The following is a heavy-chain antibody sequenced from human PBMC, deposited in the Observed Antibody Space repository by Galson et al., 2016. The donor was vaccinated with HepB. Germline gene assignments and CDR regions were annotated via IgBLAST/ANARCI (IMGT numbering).Heavy chain of an antibody. Sequence: QSGAEVKKPGESLKISCEGSGYSFTSYWIGWVRQMPGKGLEWMGTIYPGDSDTRYSPSSQGQVTISPDKSISAAYLQWNSLKASDTAIYYCARRSSDAFDIWGQGTMVTVSS. J-gene: IGHJ3*02. CDR1: GYSFTSYW. D-gene: IGHD3-10*01. V-gene: IGHV5-51*01. CDR3: ARRSSDAFDI. CDR2: IYPGDSDT.